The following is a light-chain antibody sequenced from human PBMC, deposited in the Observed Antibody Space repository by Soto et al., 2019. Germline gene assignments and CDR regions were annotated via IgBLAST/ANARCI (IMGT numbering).Light chain of an antibody. Sequence: QSVLTQPASVSGSPGQSITISCTGTSSDVGSYNLVSWYQQHPGKVPKLLIYEDSRRPSGASIRFSGSKSGSTASLTISGLQAEDEADYYCCSYAGTYTYVFGTGTKVTVL. J-gene: IGLJ1*01. CDR1: SSDVGSYNL. V-gene: IGLV2-23*01. CDR2: EDS. CDR3: CSYAGTYTYV.